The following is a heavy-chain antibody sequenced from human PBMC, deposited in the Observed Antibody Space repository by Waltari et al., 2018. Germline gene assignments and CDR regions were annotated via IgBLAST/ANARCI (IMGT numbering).Heavy chain of an antibody. V-gene: IGHV1-2*02. CDR1: GYTFTGYY. CDR2: INPNSGGT. D-gene: IGHD2-15*01. J-gene: IGHJ4*02. CDR3: ARVPVDCSGGSCRLAAFDY. Sequence: QVQLVQSGAEVKKPGASVKVSCKASGYTFTGYYMHWVRQAPGQGLEWMGWINPNSGGTNYAQKFQGRATMTRDTSISTAYMELSRLRSDDTAVYYCARVPVDCSGGSCRLAAFDYWGQGTLVIVSS.